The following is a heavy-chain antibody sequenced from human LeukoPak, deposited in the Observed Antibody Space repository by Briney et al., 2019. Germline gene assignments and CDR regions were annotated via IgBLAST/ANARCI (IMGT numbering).Heavy chain of an antibody. CDR1: GYTFTGYY. J-gene: IGHJ4*02. CDR3: ARDNDFDY. CDR2: IYPGGGST. Sequence: ASVKVSCKASGYTFTGYYIHWVRQAPGQGLEWMGIIYPGGGSTSYAQKFQGRVTMTRDMSTSTVYMELSSLRSEDTAVYYCARDNDFDYWGQGTLVTVSS. V-gene: IGHV1-46*01. D-gene: IGHD2-8*01.